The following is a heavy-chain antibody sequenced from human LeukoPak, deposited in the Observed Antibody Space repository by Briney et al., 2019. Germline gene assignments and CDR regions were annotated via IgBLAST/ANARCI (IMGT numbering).Heavy chain of an antibody. Sequence: ASVKVSCKASGYTFTSYYMHWVRQAPGQGLEWMGIINPSGGSTSYAQKFQGRVTMTRDTSTSTVYMELSSLRSEDMAVYYCARDARDYSNYPPQRYYYYMDVWGKGTTVTVSS. CDR3: ARDARDYSNYPPQRYYYYMDV. CDR1: GYTFTSYY. D-gene: IGHD4-11*01. J-gene: IGHJ6*03. CDR2: INPSGGST. V-gene: IGHV1-46*01.